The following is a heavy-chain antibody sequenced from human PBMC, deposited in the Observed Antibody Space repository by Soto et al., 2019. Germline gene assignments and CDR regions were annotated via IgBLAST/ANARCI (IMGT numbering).Heavy chain of an antibody. J-gene: IGHJ4*02. CDR2: ITRDGYNK. D-gene: IGHD6-6*01. CDR3: TKSSGGSSSVGMDY. V-gene: IGHV3-30*04. CDR1: VFIVKNYA. Sequence: GSLRLSGAGSVFIVKNYALNWVRQAPGKGLEWVASITRDGYNKYYADSVKGRFTISRDNSRDTLSLQMTALRTEDSSIYYCTKSSGGSSSVGMDYWGQGTRVTVSS.